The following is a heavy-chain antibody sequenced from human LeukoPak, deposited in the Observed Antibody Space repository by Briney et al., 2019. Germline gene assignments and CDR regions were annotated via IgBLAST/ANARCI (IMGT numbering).Heavy chain of an antibody. CDR1: GESFSGYF. Sequence: SETLSLTCGVYGESFSGYFWTYIRQPPGGGLEWIGDINHRGSTNYNPSLKSRVTISVDTSKNQFSLRLTSVTAADTAVYYCARGSIYYGDSSAYFDYWGQGSLVTVSS. V-gene: IGHV4-34*01. CDR3: ARGSIYYGDSSAYFDY. J-gene: IGHJ4*02. CDR2: INHRGST. D-gene: IGHD3-22*01.